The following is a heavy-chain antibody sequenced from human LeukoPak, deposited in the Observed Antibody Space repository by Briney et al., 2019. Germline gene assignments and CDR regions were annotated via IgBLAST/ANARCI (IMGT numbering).Heavy chain of an antibody. V-gene: IGHV4-4*07. CDR2: IYTSGST. D-gene: IGHD6-13*01. CDR1: GGSISSYY. J-gene: IGHJ5*02. Sequence: SETLSLTCPVSGGSISSYYWSWIRQPAGKGLEWIGRIYTSGSTNYNPSLKSRVTMSVDTSKNQFSLKLSSVTAADTAVYYCAKIFSSWSEYNWFDPWGQGTLVTVSS. CDR3: AKIFSSWSEYNWFDP.